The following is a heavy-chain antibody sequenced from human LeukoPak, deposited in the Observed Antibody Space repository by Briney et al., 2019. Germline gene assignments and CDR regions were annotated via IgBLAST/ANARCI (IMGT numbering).Heavy chain of an antibody. CDR2: IYYNGGT. V-gene: IGHV4-59*08. J-gene: IGHJ4*02. CDR3: ARLYGGFDY. Sequence: SETLSLTCSVSGGSIRSHYWSWIRQTPGKGLEWIGYIYYNGGTNYSPSLESRVTISIDTSNNQFSLKLSSVTAADTAVYYCARLYGGFDYWGQGTLVTVSS. D-gene: IGHD3-10*02. CDR1: GGSIRSHY.